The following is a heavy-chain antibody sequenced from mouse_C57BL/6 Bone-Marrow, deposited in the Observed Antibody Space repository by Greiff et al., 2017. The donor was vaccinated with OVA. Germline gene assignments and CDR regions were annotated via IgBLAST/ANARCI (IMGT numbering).Heavy chain of an antibody. D-gene: IGHD1-2*01. CDR1: GYSITSCYY. V-gene: IGHV3-6*01. CDR2: ISYGGCN. J-gene: IGHJ2*01. CDR3: EKRAANSDY. Sequence: EVKLVESGPGLVKPSQSLSLTCSVTGYSITSCYYWNWIRPSPGNQLEWMGYISYGGCNNYNPSLKNRIPITRDTSKNKFFLQLNSVTTEDTATCYCEKRAANSDYWGQGTTLTVSA.